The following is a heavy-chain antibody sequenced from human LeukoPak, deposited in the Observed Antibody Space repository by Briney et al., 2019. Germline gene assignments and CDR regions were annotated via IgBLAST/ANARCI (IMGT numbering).Heavy chain of an antibody. CDR2: ISAYNGST. V-gene: IGHV1-18*01. CDR1: GYTFTSYG. CDR3: ARISYYYDSSGYDY. D-gene: IGHD3-22*01. Sequence: ASVRVSCNASGYTFTSYGISWVRQAPGQGLEWMGWISAYNGSTNYAQKLQGRVAMTTDTSTSTAYMELRSLRSDDTAVYYCARISYYYDSSGYDYWGQGTLVTVSS. J-gene: IGHJ4*02.